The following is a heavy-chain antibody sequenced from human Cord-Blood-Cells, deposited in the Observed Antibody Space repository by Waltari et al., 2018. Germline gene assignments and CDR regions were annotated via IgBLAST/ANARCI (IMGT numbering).Heavy chain of an antibody. V-gene: IGHV3-9*01. CDR2: ISWNSGSI. Sequence: EVQLVESGGGLVQPGRSLRLSCAASGFTFDDYAMHWVRQAPGKGLEWFSGISWNSGSIGYADSVKGRFTISRDNAKNSLYLQMNSLRAEDTALYYCAKARYSYGYEFDYWGQGTLVTVSS. CDR1: GFTFDDYA. D-gene: IGHD5-18*01. J-gene: IGHJ4*02. CDR3: AKARYSYGYEFDY.